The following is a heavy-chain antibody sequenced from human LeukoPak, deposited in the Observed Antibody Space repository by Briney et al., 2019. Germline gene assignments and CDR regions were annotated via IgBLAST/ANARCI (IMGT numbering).Heavy chain of an antibody. CDR3: ASSYDSSGSVDY. V-gene: IGHV4-59*08. D-gene: IGHD3-22*01. J-gene: IGHJ4*02. CDR2: IYYSGST. CDR1: GGSISSYY. Sequence: SETLSLTCTVSGGSISSYYWSWIRQPPGKGLEWIGYIYYSGSTNYNPSLKSRVTISVDTSKNQFSLKLSSVTAADTAVYYCASSYDSSGSVDYWGQGTLATVSS.